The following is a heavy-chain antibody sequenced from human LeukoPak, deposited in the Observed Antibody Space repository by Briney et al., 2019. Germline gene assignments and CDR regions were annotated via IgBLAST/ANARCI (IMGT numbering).Heavy chain of an antibody. Sequence: GGSLRLSCAASGFTFSSYSMNWVRQVPGKGLEWLSFISSSRSTIYYADSVKGRFTISRDNAKNSLYLQMNSLRAEDTAVYYCAGQWFGEFDAFDIWGQGTMVTVSS. D-gene: IGHD3-10*01. V-gene: IGHV3-48*04. CDR3: AGQWFGEFDAFDI. J-gene: IGHJ3*02. CDR1: GFTFSSYS. CDR2: ISSSRSTI.